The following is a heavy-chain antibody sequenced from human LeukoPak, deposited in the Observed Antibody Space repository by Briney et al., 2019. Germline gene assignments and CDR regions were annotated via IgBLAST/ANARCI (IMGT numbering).Heavy chain of an antibody. CDR3: ARRANSSSTFDY. J-gene: IGHJ4*02. D-gene: IGHD6-6*01. V-gene: IGHV4-34*01. Sequence: SETLSLTCAVYGGSFSGYYWSWIRQPPGKGLEWIGEINHSGSTNYNPSLKSRVTISVDTSKNQFSLKLSSVTAADTAVHYCARRANSSSTFDYWGQGTLVTVSS. CDR2: INHSGST. CDR1: GGSFSGYY.